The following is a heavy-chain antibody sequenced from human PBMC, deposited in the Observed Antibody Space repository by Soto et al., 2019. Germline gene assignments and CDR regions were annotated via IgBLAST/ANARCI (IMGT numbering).Heavy chain of an antibody. V-gene: IGHV3-74*01. CDR1: GFTFTDYW. D-gene: IGHD3-10*01. CDR3: ARGGRGAYYLDY. J-gene: IGHJ4*02. Sequence: EVQLVESGGGLVQPGGSLRLSCAASGFTFTDYWLHWVRQAPGKGLVWVSRIKFDGITTNYAESVTGRFTIFRDNAKNTVFLQINSLRAEDTGVYYCARGGRGAYYLDYWGQGTLVSVSA. CDR2: IKFDGITT.